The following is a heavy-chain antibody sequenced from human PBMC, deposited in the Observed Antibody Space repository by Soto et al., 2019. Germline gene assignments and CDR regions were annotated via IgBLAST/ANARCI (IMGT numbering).Heavy chain of an antibody. J-gene: IGHJ6*02. CDR1: GGSVSSGSYY. V-gene: IGHV4-61*01. CDR2: IYYSGST. CDR3: ARGSSTVFIIPYGMDV. D-gene: IGHD4-4*01. Sequence: SETLSLTCTVSGGSVSSGSYYWSWIRQPPGKGLEWIGYIYYSGSTNYNPSLKSRVTISVDTSKNQFSLKLSSVTAADTAVYYCARGSSTVFIIPYGMDVWGQGTTVTVSS.